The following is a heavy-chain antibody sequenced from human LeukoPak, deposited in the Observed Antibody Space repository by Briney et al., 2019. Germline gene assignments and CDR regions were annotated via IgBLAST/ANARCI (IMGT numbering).Heavy chain of an antibody. V-gene: IGHV3-20*04. D-gene: IGHD2-15*01. CDR3: ARDLRGGEAY. CDR2: INWNGGST. J-gene: IGHJ4*02. CDR1: GFTFSSYA. Sequence: PGGSLRLSCAASGFTFSSYAMSWVRQAPGKGLEWVSGINWNGGSTGYADSVKGRFTISRDNAKNSLYLQMNSLRAEDTALYYCARDLRGGEAYWGQGTLVTVSS.